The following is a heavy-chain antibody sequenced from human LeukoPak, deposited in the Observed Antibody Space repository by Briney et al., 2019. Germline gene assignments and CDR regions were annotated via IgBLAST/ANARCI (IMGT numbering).Heavy chain of an antibody. CDR1: GFTFSSYA. V-gene: IGHV3-23*01. Sequence: PGGSLRLSCAASGFTFSSYAMSWVRQAPGKGLEWVSAISGSGGSTYYADSVKGRFTISRDNSKNTLYLQMNSLRAEDTAVYYCAKMTTVTHSYYYGLDVWGQGTTVTVSS. D-gene: IGHD4-17*01. CDR2: ISGSGGST. CDR3: AKMTTVTHSYYYGLDV. J-gene: IGHJ6*02.